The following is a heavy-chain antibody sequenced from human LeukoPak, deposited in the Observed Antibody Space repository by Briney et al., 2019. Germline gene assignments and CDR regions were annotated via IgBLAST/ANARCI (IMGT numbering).Heavy chain of an antibody. CDR1: GGSFSNYY. J-gene: IGHJ4*02. CDR3: ARGGNVYRIEAAGTPRFDH. Sequence: SETLSLTCAVYGGSFSNYYWSWIRQPPGKGLEWIGEITHSGSTNYNPSLKSRVSLSVDTYNNQFSLKMPSLTAADPCVYYCARGGNVYRIEAAGTPRFDHWGQGTMVTVSS. CDR2: ITHSGST. D-gene: IGHD6-13*01. V-gene: IGHV4-34*01.